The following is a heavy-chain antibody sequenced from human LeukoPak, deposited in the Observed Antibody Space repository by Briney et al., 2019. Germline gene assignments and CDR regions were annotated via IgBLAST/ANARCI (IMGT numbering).Heavy chain of an antibody. CDR2: IKSDGRST. CDR1: GFTFDDYG. CDR3: ARPNAPLGDYYYMDV. V-gene: IGHV3-74*01. J-gene: IGHJ6*03. Sequence: PGGSLRLSCAASGFTFDDYGMSWVRQAPGKGLVWVSRIKSDGRSTSYADSVKGRFTISRDNAKNTLYLQMNSLRAEDTAVYYCARPNAPLGDYYYMDVWGKGTTVTVSS.